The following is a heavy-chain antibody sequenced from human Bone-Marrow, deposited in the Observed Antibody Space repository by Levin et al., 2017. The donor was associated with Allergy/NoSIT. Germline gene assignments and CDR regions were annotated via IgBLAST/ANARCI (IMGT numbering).Heavy chain of an antibody. Sequence: GESLKISCQASGYTFTSYDINWVRQATGQGLEWMGWMNPNSGNTGYAQKFQGRVTMTRNTSISTAYMELSSLRSEDTAVYYCARGPPYGGRNLYYFDYWGQGTLVTVSS. CDR3: ARGPPYGGRNLYYFDY. CDR1: GYTFTSYD. J-gene: IGHJ4*02. V-gene: IGHV1-8*01. CDR2: MNPNSGNT. D-gene: IGHD4-23*01.